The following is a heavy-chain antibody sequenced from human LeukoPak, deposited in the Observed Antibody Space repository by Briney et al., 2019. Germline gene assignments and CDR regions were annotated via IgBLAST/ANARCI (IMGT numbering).Heavy chain of an antibody. Sequence: PGGSLRLSCAASGFTFSSYAMSWVRQAPGKGLEWVSAISGSGGSTYYADSVKGRFTISRDNSKNTLYLQMNSLRAEDAAVYYCARDRSDDSNWYVGSHWGQGTLVTVSS. CDR2: ISGSGGST. J-gene: IGHJ4*02. CDR1: GFTFSSYA. D-gene: IGHD6-13*01. V-gene: IGHV3-23*01. CDR3: ARDRSDDSNWYVGSH.